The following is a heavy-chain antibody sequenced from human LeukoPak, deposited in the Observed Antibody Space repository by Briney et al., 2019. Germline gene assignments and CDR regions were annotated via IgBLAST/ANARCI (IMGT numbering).Heavy chain of an antibody. CDR1: GYTFTGYY. CDR2: INPNSGGT. J-gene: IGHJ4*02. V-gene: IGHV1-2*02. Sequence: ASVKVSCKASGYTFTGYYMHWVRQAPGQGLEWMGWINPNSGGTNYAQKFQGRVTMTRDTSISTAYMELSRLRSDDTAVYYCARVRCSSTSCYDPLDYWGQGTLVTVSS. CDR3: ARVRCSSTSCYDPLDY. D-gene: IGHD2-2*01.